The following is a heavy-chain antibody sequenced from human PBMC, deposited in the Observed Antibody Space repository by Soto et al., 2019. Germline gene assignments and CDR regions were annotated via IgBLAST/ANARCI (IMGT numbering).Heavy chain of an antibody. CDR1: GASTVSHYH. J-gene: IGHJ4*02. V-gene: IGHV4-31*02. CDR3: ALALGPTTGLDY. D-gene: IGHD1-26*01. CDR2: IFNSGTT. Sequence: QVQLQESGPGLVKPSQTLSLTCSVSGASTVSHYHWTWIRQPPGKGLEWRGYIFNSGTTCYNPSLTSRLSISMDTSGNHFSLELRSVTAADTAVYYCALALGPTTGLDYWGQGTLVTVSS.